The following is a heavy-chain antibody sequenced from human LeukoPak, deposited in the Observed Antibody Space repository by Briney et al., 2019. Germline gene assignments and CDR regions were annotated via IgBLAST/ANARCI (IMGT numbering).Heavy chain of an antibody. CDR2: IYYSGST. D-gene: IGHD6-19*01. CDR3: ARGEQWLAKFDP. V-gene: IGHV4-59*01. CDR1: GGSISSYY. J-gene: IGHJ5*02. Sequence: SETLSLTCTVSGGSISSYYWSWIRQPPGKGLEWIGNIYYSGSTNYNPSLKSRVTISVDTSKNQFSLKLSSVTAADTAVYYCARGEQWLAKFDPWGQGTLVTVSS.